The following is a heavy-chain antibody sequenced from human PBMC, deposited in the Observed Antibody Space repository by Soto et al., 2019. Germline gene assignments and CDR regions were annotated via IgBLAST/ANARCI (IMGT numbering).Heavy chain of an antibody. CDR2: IYYSGST. V-gene: IGHV4-30-4*01. Sequence: SETLSLTCTVSGGSISSGDYYWSWIRQPPGKGLEWIGYIYYSGSTYYNLSLKSRVTISVDTSKNQFSLKLSSVTAADTAVYYCARDLGTTLVFADPQAPLAGGNYYYGMDVWGQGTTVTVSS. D-gene: IGHD2-2*01. CDR3: ARDLGTTLVFADPQAPLAGGNYYYGMDV. CDR1: GGSISSGDYY. J-gene: IGHJ6*02.